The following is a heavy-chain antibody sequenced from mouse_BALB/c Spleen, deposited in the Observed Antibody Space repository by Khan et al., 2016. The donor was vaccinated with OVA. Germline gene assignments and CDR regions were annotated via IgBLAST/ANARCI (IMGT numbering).Heavy chain of an antibody. D-gene: IGHD1-2*01. CDR2: ISSGGSYT. Sequence: EVELVESGGDLVKPGGSLKLSCAASGFTFSSYGMSWVRQTPDKRLEWVATISSGGSYTYYPDSVKGRFTISRDNAKNTLYLQMSSLNSEDTAMYYCARQFITTATMDYWGQGTSVTVSS. CDR1: GFTFSSYG. CDR3: ARQFITTATMDY. J-gene: IGHJ4*01. V-gene: IGHV5-6*01.